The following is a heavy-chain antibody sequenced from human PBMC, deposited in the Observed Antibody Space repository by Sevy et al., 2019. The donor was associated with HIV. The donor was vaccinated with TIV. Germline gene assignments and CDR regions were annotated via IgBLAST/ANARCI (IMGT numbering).Heavy chain of an antibody. CDR1: GFTLSYYG. D-gene: IGHD3-10*01. CDR2: IKDDGSKR. CDR3: TSVLFDY. Sequence: GGSLRLSCAASGFTLSYYGMHWVRQAPGKGLEWVTFIKDDGSKRFYADSVKGRFTVSRDNSKNTMSFQMNSLRAEDTAVYYCTSVLFDYWGQGALVTVSS. V-gene: IGHV3-30*02. J-gene: IGHJ4*02.